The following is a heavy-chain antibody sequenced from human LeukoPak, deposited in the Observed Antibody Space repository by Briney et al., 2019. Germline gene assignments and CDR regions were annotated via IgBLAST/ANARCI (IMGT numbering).Heavy chain of an antibody. Sequence: SETLSLTCAVYGGSFSGYYWSWIRQPPGKGLEWIGEINHSGSTNYNPSLKSRVTISVDTSKNQFSLKLSSVTAADTAVYYCARPLPDTYYYYGMDVWGQGTRSPSP. CDR3: ARPLPDTYYYYGMDV. D-gene: IGHD5-18*01. CDR1: GGSFSGYY. J-gene: IGHJ6*02. CDR2: INHSGST. V-gene: IGHV4-34*01.